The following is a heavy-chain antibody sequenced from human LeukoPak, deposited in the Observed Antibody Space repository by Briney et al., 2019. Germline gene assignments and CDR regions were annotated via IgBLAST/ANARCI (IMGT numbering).Heavy chain of an antibody. D-gene: IGHD1-1*01. CDR2: FSRNGRDT. CDR3: AKGSLGNWYFFDY. Sequence: PGGSLNLSCAASGFTFGSFAMSWVRRAPGKGPEWVSTFSRNGRDTYYADSVKGRFTIFRDNSNNTLYLQMNGLRVEDTAVYYCAKGSLGNWYFFDYWGLGTLVTVSS. CDR1: GFTFGSFA. J-gene: IGHJ4*02. V-gene: IGHV3-23*01.